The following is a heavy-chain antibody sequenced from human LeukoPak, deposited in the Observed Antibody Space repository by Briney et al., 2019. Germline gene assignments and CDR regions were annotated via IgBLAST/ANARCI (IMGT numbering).Heavy chain of an antibody. J-gene: IGHJ3*02. CDR3: ARAYYRTSGSYSSDAFDI. D-gene: IGHD1-26*01. CDR2: IGTAGDT. CDR1: RFTFTSYD. V-gene: IGHV3-13*01. Sequence: SGGSLRLSSAASRFTFTSYDMHSVRQATGKRLKSISAIGTAGDTYYPGSVKGRFTISRENAKNSLYLQMNSLRAEDTAVYYCARAYYRTSGSYSSDAFDIWGQGTMVTVSS.